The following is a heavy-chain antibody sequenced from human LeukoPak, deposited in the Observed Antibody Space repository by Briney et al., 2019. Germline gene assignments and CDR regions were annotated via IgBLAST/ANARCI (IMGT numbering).Heavy chain of an antibody. Sequence: GGSLRLSCAVSGFNFDNYWMSWVRQAPGKGLEWVANIREDGSEKYYVDSVKGRFTISRDNAKKSLYLQMNSLRAEDSALYYCARWLDRWGQGTLVTVSS. J-gene: IGHJ4*02. D-gene: IGHD2-2*03. CDR3: ARWLDR. CDR1: GFNFDNYW. V-gene: IGHV3-7*01. CDR2: IREDGSEK.